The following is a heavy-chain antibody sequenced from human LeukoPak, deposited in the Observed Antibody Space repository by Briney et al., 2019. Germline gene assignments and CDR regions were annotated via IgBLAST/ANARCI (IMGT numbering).Heavy chain of an antibody. CDR3: ARVQYYYGSGYREFDY. D-gene: IGHD3-10*01. CDR2: IYSDDRT. V-gene: IGHV3-53*04. J-gene: IGHJ4*02. Sequence: GGSLRLSCAASGFTASSNYMSWVRQAPGKGLEWVSVIYSDDRTYYADSVKGRFTISRHTSKKTLYLQMNSLRAEDTAVYYCARVQYYYGSGYREFDYWGQGTLVTVSS. CDR1: GFTASSNY.